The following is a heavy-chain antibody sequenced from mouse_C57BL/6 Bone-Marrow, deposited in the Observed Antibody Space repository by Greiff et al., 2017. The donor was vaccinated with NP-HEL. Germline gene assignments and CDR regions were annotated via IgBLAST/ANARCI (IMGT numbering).Heavy chain of an antibody. D-gene: IGHD1-1*01. Sequence: QVQLQQPGAELVKPGASVKMSCKASGYTFTSYWITWVKQRPGQGLEWIGDIYPNSGGTKYNEKFKSKATLTVDKPSSTAYMQLSSLTSEDSAVYYCARGPHGRGYWYFDVWGTGTTVTVSS. CDR1: GYTFTSYW. V-gene: IGHV1-55*01. CDR2: IYPNSGGT. J-gene: IGHJ1*03. CDR3: ARGPHGRGYWYFDV.